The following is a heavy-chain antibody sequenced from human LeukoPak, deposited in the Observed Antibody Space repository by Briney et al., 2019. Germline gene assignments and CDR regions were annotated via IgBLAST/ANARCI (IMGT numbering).Heavy chain of an antibody. CDR2: IYYSGST. D-gene: IGHD2-21*02. J-gene: IGHJ3*02. CDR3: ARDVPSGAYCGGGCYVFDAFDI. CDR1: GGSISSYY. V-gene: IGHV4-59*01. Sequence: PSETLSLTCTVSGGSISSYYWSWIRQPPGKGLEWIGYIYYSGSTNYNPSLKSRVTISADTSKNQFSLKLSSVTAADTAVYYCARDVPSGAYCGGGCYVFDAFDIWGQGTMVTVSS.